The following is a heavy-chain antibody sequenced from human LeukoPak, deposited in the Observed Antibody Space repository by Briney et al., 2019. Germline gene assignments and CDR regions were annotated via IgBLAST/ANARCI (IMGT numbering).Heavy chain of an antibody. CDR1: GFTFSSYA. Sequence: PGGSLRLSCAASGFTFSSYAMSWVRQAPGKGLEWVSAISGSGGSTYYADSVKGRFTISRDNSKNTLYLQMNSLRAEDTAVYYCAKSLRGVYYYGMDVWGQGTRSPSP. J-gene: IGHJ6*02. D-gene: IGHD3-10*01. CDR3: AKSLRGVYYYGMDV. V-gene: IGHV3-23*01. CDR2: ISGSGGST.